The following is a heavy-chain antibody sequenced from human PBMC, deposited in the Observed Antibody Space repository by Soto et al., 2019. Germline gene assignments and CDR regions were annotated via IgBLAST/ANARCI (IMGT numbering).Heavy chain of an antibody. Sequence: SETLSLTCTVSGGSISSSSYYWGWIRQPPGKGLEWIGSIYYSGSTYYNPSLKSRVTISVDTSKNQFSLKLSSVTAADTAVYYCARLGAFERSARYYYYGMDVWGQGTTVTVSS. D-gene: IGHD3-16*01. J-gene: IGHJ6*02. CDR1: GGSISSSSYY. CDR3: ARLGAFERSARYYYYGMDV. CDR2: IYYSGST. V-gene: IGHV4-39*01.